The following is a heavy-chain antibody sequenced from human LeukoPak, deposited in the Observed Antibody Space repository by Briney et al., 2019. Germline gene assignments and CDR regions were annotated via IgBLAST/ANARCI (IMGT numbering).Heavy chain of an antibody. D-gene: IGHD3-22*01. CDR3: ARALYDSSGYYSHFDY. Sequence: GGSLRLSCAASGFTFSSYSMNWVRQAPGKGLEWVSCITRSSIYKYYADSVKGRFTISRDNAKNSLYLQMNSPRADDTAVYYCARALYDSSGYYSHFDYWGQGTLVTVSS. J-gene: IGHJ4*02. V-gene: IGHV3-21*01. CDR2: ITRSSIYK. CDR1: GFTFSSYS.